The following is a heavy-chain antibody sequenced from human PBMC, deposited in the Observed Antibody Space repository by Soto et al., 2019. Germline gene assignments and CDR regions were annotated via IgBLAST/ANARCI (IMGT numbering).Heavy chain of an antibody. CDR1: GFNFRGYG. D-gene: IGHD1-26*01. Sequence: QVQLVESGGGVVQPGRSLRLSCAASGFNFRGYGMHWVRQAPGKGLEWMAITRHDGSNTYYADSVRGRFTISRDNSKNTLYLQMNSLRVEDTAVYYCARDGVGATTYFGYFDYWGQGTPITVSS. V-gene: IGHV3-33*01. CDR2: TRHDGSNT. CDR3: ARDGVGATTYFGYFDY. J-gene: IGHJ4*02.